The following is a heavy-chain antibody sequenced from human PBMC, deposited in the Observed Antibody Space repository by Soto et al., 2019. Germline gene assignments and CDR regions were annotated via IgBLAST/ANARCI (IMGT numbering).Heavy chain of an antibody. D-gene: IGHD3-3*01. CDR2: IWYDGSNK. CDR3: ARDRRGNDFSTLDY. V-gene: IGHV3-33*01. CDR1: GFAFSSYG. J-gene: IGHJ4*02. Sequence: QVQLVESGGGVVQPGRSLRLSCAASGFAFSSYGMHWVRQAPGKGLEWVAVIWYDGSNKYYADSVKGRFTISRDNSKNTLYLQMNSLRAEDTAVYYCARDRRGNDFSTLDYWGQGTLVTVSS.